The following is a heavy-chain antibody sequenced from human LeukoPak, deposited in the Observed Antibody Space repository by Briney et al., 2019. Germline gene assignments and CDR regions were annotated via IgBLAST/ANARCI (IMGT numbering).Heavy chain of an antibody. J-gene: IGHJ6*03. CDR2: IYPGDSDT. CDR3: ASRLSWAPPWETGTANGDYYYMDV. Sequence: GESLKISCKGSGYSFTSYWIGWVRQMPGKGLEWMGIIYPGDSDTRYSPSFQGQVTISADKSISTAYLQWSSLKASDTAMYYCASRLSWAPPWETGTANGDYYYMDVWGKGTTVTVSS. CDR1: GYSFTSYW. V-gene: IGHV5-51*01. D-gene: IGHD1-1*01.